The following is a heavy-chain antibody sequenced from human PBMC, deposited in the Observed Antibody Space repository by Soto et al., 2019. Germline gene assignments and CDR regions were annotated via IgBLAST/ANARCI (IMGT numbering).Heavy chain of an antibody. V-gene: IGHV3-23*01. J-gene: IGHJ4*02. CDR3: VRWNGFGDF. D-gene: IGHD1-1*01. Sequence: EVRLLESGGGLVQPGGSLRLSCVVSGFTFPNHGVTWVRQVPGKGLEWVCGFSGGSGTTHYADRVRGRFTISRDDPRQTVYLQMNSLGADDTAVYYCVRWNGFGDFWGQGALVTVCS. CDR1: GFTFPNHG. CDR2: FSGGSGTT.